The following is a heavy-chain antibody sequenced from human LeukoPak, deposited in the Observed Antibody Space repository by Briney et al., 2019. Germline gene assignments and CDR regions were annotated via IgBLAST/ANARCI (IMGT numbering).Heavy chain of an antibody. J-gene: IGHJ3*01. V-gene: IGHV3-23*01. CDR3: WGYHYYGPGRDAFEV. Sequence: GGSLRLSCAASGFTFSSYAMAWVRQAPGKGLEWVSTISGGPGTTYYADSVKGRLTISRDNFRDMMYLQMNSLRAEDTAVYYCWGYHYYGPGRDAFEVWGQGTMVTVSS. CDR1: GFTFSSYA. CDR2: ISGGPGTT. D-gene: IGHD3-10*01.